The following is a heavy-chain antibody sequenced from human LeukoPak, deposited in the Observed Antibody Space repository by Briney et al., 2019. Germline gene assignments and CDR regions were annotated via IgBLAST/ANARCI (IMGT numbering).Heavy chain of an antibody. CDR3: ARDDVVAAAGFDY. Sequence: GGSLRLSCAASGFTFSSYEMNWVRQAPGKGLEWVSYISSSGSTIYYADSVKGRFTISRDNAKNSLYLQMNSLRAEDTAVYYCARDDVVAAAGFDYWGQGTLVTVPS. D-gene: IGHD6-13*01. CDR2: ISSSGSTI. V-gene: IGHV3-48*03. CDR1: GFTFSSYE. J-gene: IGHJ4*02.